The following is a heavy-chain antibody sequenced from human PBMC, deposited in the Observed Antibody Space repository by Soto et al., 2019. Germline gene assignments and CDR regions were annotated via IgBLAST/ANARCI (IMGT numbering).Heavy chain of an antibody. CDR1: GYSFTSYW. J-gene: IGHJ5*02. CDR3: APHSVAADNWFDP. V-gene: IGHV5-10-1*01. D-gene: IGHD2-15*01. CDR2: IDPSDSYT. Sequence: PGESLKISCKGSGYSFTSYWISWVRQMPGKGLEWMGRIDPSDSYTNYSPSFQGHVTISADKSISTAYLQWSSLKASDTAMYYCAPHSVAADNWFDPWGQGTLVTVSS.